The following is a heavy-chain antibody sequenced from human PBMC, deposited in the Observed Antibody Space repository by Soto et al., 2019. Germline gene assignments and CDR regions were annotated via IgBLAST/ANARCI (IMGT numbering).Heavy chain of an antibody. CDR1: DGSISTSSYY. D-gene: IGHD3-22*01. CDR2: IFYTGRT. CDR3: TRHHPHHYDSSGYFDY. Sequence: SETLSLTCTVSDGSISTSSYYWGWIRQSPGKGLEWIGTIFYTGRTYYNPSLESRVTLSVDTSKNQFSLHLTSVTAADTAVYYCTRHHPHHYDSSGYFDYWGQGTLVTVSP. V-gene: IGHV4-39*01. J-gene: IGHJ4*02.